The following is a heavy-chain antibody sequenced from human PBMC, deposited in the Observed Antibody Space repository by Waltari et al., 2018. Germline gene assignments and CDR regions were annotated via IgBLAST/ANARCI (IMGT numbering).Heavy chain of an antibody. CDR1: GFTFNHYA. V-gene: IGHV3-23*01. J-gene: IGHJ5*02. CDR2: ITQSASYT. CDR3: AKDSCEGRGGGSCYNP. Sequence: EVQLLESGGGLVQPGGSLRLSCAASGFTFNHYAMTWVRKAPGKGPECVSRITQSASYTYYRDSVKGRLTISRDKSESTLYLQMNNLRAEDTAIYYCAKDSCEGRGGGSCYNPWGQGTLVTVSS. D-gene: IGHD2-15*01.